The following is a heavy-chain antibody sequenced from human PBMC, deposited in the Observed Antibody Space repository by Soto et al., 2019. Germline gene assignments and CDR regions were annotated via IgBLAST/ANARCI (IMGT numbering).Heavy chain of an antibody. D-gene: IGHD4-17*01. CDR3: ARAPPDYGDSNWFDP. CDR1: GYTLTELS. Sequence: GASVKVSCKVSGYTLTELSMHCVRQAPGKGLEWMGGFDPEDGETIYAQKFQGRVTMTEDTSTDTAYMELSSLRSEDTAVYYCARAPPDYGDSNWFDPWGQGTLVTVSS. V-gene: IGHV1-24*01. CDR2: FDPEDGET. J-gene: IGHJ5*02.